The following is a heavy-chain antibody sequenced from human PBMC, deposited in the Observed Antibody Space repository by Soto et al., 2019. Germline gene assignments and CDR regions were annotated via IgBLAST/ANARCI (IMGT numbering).Heavy chain of an antibody. D-gene: IGHD4-17*01. Sequence: GGSLRLSCAASGFTFSSYSMNWVRQAPGKGLEWVSSISSSSSYIYYADSVKGRFTISRDNAKNSLYLQMNSLRAEDTAVYYCARWSLYGDQRFDYWGQGTMVTVYS. J-gene: IGHJ4*02. V-gene: IGHV3-21*01. CDR3: ARWSLYGDQRFDY. CDR2: ISSSSSYI. CDR1: GFTFSSYS.